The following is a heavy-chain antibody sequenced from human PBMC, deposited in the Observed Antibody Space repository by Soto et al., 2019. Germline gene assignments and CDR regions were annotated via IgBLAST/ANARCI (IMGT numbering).Heavy chain of an antibody. Sequence: PGGSLRLSCAASGFTFSSYEMNWVRQAPGKGLEWVSYISSSGSTIYYADSVKDRFTISRDNAKNSLYLQMNSLRAEDTAVYYCASNTLHCSSTSCYPGSSSWSYYYGMDVWGQGTTVTVSS. D-gene: IGHD2-2*01. CDR1: GFTFSSYE. V-gene: IGHV3-48*03. J-gene: IGHJ6*02. CDR2: ISSSGSTI. CDR3: ASNTLHCSSTSCYPGSSSWSYYYGMDV.